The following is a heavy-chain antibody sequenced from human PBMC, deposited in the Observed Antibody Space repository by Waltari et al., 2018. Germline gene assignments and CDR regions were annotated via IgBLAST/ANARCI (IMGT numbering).Heavy chain of an antibody. CDR3: ARSSSSGWYPHYYGMDV. J-gene: IGHJ6*02. D-gene: IGHD6-19*01. V-gene: IGHV1-18*01. CDR2: ISAYNGNT. CDR1: GYTFTSYG. Sequence: QVQLVQSGAEVKKPGASVKVSCKASGYTFTSYGISWVRQAPGQGLEWMGWISAYNGNTKYSQKFQGRVTITRDTSASTAYMELSSLRSEDTAVYYCARSSSSGWYPHYYGMDVWGQGTTVTVSS.